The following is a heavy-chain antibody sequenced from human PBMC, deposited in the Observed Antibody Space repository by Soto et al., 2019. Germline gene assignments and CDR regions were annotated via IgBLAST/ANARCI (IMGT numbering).Heavy chain of an antibody. CDR1: GGSISSYY. CDR2: IYYSGST. D-gene: IGHD6-13*01. Sequence: PSETLSLTCTVSGGSISSYYWSWIRQPPGKGLEWIGYIYYSGSTSYNPSLKSRVTISVDTSKNQFSLKLSSVTAADTAVYYCARGRKQQLTQGDAFDIWGQGTMVTVSS. CDR3: ARGRKQQLTQGDAFDI. V-gene: IGHV4-59*01. J-gene: IGHJ3*02.